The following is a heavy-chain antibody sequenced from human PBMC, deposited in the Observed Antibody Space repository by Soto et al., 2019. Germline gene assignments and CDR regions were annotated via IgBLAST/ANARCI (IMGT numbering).Heavy chain of an antibody. Sequence: LRLSCAASGFTFSSYAMSWVRQAPGKGLEWVSAISGSGGSTYYADSVKGRFTISRDNSKNTLYLQMNSLRAEDTAVYYCAKVFDYYYYGMDVWGQGTTVTVSS. CDR3: AKVFDYYYYGMDV. V-gene: IGHV3-23*01. J-gene: IGHJ6*02. CDR1: GFTFSSYA. CDR2: ISGSGGST.